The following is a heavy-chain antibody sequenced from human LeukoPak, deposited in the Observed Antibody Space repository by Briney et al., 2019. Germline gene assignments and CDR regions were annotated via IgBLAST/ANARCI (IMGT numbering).Heavy chain of an antibody. D-gene: IGHD2-2*01. CDR3: ARVVIAVVPAASRKYWFDP. CDR1: GGSFSGYY. J-gene: IGHJ5*02. V-gene: IGHV4-34*01. Sequence: SESLSLTCAVYGGSFSGYYWSWIRQPPGKGLGWIGEINHSVSTNYNPSLKSRVTISVDTAQNQFSQKLSSVTAADKAVYYCARVVIAVVPAASRKYWFDPLGQGTMVTVSS. CDR2: INHSVST.